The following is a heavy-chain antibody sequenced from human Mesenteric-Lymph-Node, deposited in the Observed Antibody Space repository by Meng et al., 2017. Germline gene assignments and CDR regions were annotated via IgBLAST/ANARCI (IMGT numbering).Heavy chain of an antibody. CDR3: ARGTGTKNPYNYYYALDV. D-gene: IGHD1-1*01. V-gene: IGHV1-8*03. J-gene: IGHJ6*02. Sequence: ASVKVSCKASGYTFTSYGISWVRQAPGQGLEWMGWMNPNSGNTGYAQKFQGRVTITRNTSISTAYMELSSLRSEDTAVYYCARGTGTKNPYNYYYALDVWGQGTTVTVSS. CDR1: GYTFTSYG. CDR2: MNPNSGNT.